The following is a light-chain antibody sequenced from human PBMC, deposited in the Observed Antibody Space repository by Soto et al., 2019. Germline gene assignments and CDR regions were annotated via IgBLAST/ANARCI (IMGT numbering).Light chain of an antibody. Sequence: QSALTQPPSVSAAAGQRVTISCSGSKSNIGDNYVSWYQQLPGTAPKLLIYDNYKRPSGIPDRFSGSKSGTSVTLGISGLQSGDEATYYCGAWDKSLSVWIFGGGTKVTVL. CDR3: GAWDKSLSVWI. CDR1: KSNIGDNY. J-gene: IGLJ2*01. V-gene: IGLV1-51*01. CDR2: DNY.